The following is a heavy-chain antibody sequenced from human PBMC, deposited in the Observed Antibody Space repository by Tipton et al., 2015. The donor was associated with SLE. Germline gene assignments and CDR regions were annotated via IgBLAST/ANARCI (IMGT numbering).Heavy chain of an antibody. D-gene: IGHD6-19*01. Sequence: TLSLTCAVYGGSFSGYYWSWIRQPPGKGLEWIGEINHSGSTNYNPSLKSRVTISVDTSKNQFSLKLSSVTAADTAVYYCARGRNSSGLGGMDVWGQGTTVTVSS. CDR1: GGSFSGYY. CDR2: INHSGST. J-gene: IGHJ6*02. CDR3: ARGRNSSGLGGMDV. V-gene: IGHV4-34*01.